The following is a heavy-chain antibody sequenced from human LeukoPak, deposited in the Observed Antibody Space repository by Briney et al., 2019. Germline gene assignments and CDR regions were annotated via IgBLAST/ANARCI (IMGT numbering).Heavy chain of an antibody. CDR3: ARVTTGTTFFDY. V-gene: IGHV1-2*02. D-gene: IGHD1-1*01. Sequence: ASVKVSCKASGYTFTGYYMHWVRQAPGQGLEWMGWINPNSGGTNYAQKFQGRVTMTRDTSISTAYMELSRLRSDDTAVYYCARVTTGTTFFDYWGQGTLVTVSS. CDR1: GYTFTGYY. CDR2: INPNSGGT. J-gene: IGHJ4*02.